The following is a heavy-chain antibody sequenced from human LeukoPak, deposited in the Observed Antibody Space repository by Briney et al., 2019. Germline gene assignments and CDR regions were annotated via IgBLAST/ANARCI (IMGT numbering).Heavy chain of an antibody. D-gene: IGHD3-22*01. V-gene: IGHV4-61*02. Sequence: SETLSLTCTVSGGSLSSGTYFWSWIRQPAGKGLEWIGRIYTSGSTTYNPSLKSRVTISIDTSKNQFSLKLSSVTAADTAVYYCAREGYYDSSGYSRIDYWGQGTLVTVSS. CDR2: IYTSGST. J-gene: IGHJ4*02. CDR1: GGSLSSGTYF. CDR3: AREGYYDSSGYSRIDY.